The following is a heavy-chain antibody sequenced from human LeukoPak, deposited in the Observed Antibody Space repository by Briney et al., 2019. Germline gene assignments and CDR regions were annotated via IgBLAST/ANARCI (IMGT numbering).Heavy chain of an antibody. CDR3: ARAERGATQE. CDR1: GFTFSSYE. J-gene: IGHJ4*02. V-gene: IGHV3-48*03. CDR2: ISSSGSTI. Sequence: GGSLRLSCAASGFTFSSYEMNWVRQAPGKGLEWVSYISSSGSTIYYADSVKGRFTISRDNAKNSLYLQMNSLRAEDTAVYYCARAERGATQEWGQGTLVTVSS. D-gene: IGHD1-26*01.